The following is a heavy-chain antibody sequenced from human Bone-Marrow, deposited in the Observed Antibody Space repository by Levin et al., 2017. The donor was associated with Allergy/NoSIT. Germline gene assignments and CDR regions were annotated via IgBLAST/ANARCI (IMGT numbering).Heavy chain of an antibody. CDR3: AKDLSPRIAVTGNIEY. Sequence: LSLTCAASGSTFNDYTMHWVRQAPQRGLEWVSLISWDASTTYYADSVRGRFTISRDNSKNALYLQMNSLTTEDTALYYCAKDLSPRIAVTGNIEYWGQGTLVTVSS. V-gene: IGHV3-43*01. J-gene: IGHJ4*02. D-gene: IGHD6-19*01. CDR1: GSTFNDYT. CDR2: ISWDASTT.